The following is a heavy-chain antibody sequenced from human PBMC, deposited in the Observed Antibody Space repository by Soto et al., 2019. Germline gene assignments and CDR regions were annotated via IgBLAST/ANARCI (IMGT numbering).Heavy chain of an antibody. CDR1: GFTFSSYA. D-gene: IGHD2-2*01. Sequence: EVQLLESGGCLVQPGGSLRLSCAASGFTFSSYAMSWVPPAPWKGLEWVSAISGSGGSTYYADSVKGRFTISRDNSKNTLYLQMNSLRAEDTAVYYCAKDFAPNIVVVPAAMPGYYYGMDVWGRGTTVTVSS. CDR2: ISGSGGST. CDR3: AKDFAPNIVVVPAAMPGYYYGMDV. J-gene: IGHJ6*02. V-gene: IGHV3-23*01.